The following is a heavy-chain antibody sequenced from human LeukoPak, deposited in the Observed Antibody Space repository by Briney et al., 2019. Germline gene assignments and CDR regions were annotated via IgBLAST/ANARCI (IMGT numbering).Heavy chain of an antibody. Sequence: GGSLRLSCAASGFTFGSYAMSWVRRAPGKGLEWVSGIKGRFTISRDNSKNTLYLQMNSLRVEDTAIYYCAKDGAKHGGTTYFFDNWGQGTLATVSS. CDR1: GFTFGSYA. J-gene: IGHJ4*02. D-gene: IGHD4-23*01. CDR3: AKDGAKHGGTTYFFDN. CDR2: I. V-gene: IGHV3-23*01.